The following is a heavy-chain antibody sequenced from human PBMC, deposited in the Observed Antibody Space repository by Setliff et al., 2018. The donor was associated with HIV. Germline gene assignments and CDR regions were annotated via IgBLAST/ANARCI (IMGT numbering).Heavy chain of an antibody. J-gene: IGHJ4*02. V-gene: IGHV4-59*08. CDR1: GGSISSYY. CDR3: ARHKSQPYYFDY. CDR2: IYYSGST. Sequence: SETLSLTCTVSGGSISSYYWSWIRQPPGKGLEWIGYIYYSGSTNYNPSLKSRVTISVDTSKNHFSLKLSSVTAADPAVYYGARHKSQPYYFDYWGQGTLVTVSS.